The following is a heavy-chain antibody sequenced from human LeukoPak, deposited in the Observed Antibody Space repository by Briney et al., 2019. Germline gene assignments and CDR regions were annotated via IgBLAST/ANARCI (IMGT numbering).Heavy chain of an antibody. J-gene: IGHJ6*02. V-gene: IGHV3-74*01. CDR2: IKSDGSST. CDR3: ARGNYYGMDV. Sequence: GGSLRLSCAASGFTFSSYAMSWVRQAPGKGLVWVSRIKSDGSSTSYADSVKGRFTISRDNAKNTLYLQMNSLRAEDTAVYYCARGNYYGMDVWGQGTTVTVSS. CDR1: GFTFSSYA. D-gene: IGHD3-10*01.